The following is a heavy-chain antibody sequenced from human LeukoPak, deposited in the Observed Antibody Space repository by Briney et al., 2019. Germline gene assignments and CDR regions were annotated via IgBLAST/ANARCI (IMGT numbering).Heavy chain of an antibody. CDR3: ARSDLYYDSSGYSYVFDY. J-gene: IGHJ4*02. CDR1: GYTFTSYG. Sequence: AASVKVSCKASGYTFTSYGISWVRQAPGQGLEWMGWISAYNGNTNYAQKLQGRVTMTTDTSTSTAYMELRSLRSDDTAVYYCARSDLYYDSSGYSYVFDYWGQGTLVTASS. CDR2: ISAYNGNT. D-gene: IGHD3-22*01. V-gene: IGHV1-18*01.